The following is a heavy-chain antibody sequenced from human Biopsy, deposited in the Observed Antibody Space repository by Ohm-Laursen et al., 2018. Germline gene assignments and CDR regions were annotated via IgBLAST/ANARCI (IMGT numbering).Heavy chain of an antibody. V-gene: IGHV4-59*08. Sequence: SETLSLTCTVSGGSITADFWTWIRQTPGERLEWIGYRFHSGSSMYNPSLKSRVTISVDTSKSQFSLTLTSVTAADTAVYYCVRLNRRGNIIFFDYWGRGTLVTVSS. CDR3: VRLNRRGNIIFFDY. CDR2: RFHSGSS. CDR1: GGSITADF. D-gene: IGHD3/OR15-3a*01. J-gene: IGHJ4*02.